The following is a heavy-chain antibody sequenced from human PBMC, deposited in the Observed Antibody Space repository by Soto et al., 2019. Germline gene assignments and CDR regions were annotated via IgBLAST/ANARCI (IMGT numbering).Heavy chain of an antibody. CDR2: ISSSSSYI. Sequence: PGGSLRLSCAASGFTFSSYSMNWVRQAPGKGLEWVSSISSSSSYIYYAESVKGRFTISRDNAKNSLYLQMNSLRAEDTAVYYCARDHDSSGPFDYWGQGTLVTVSS. CDR1: GFTFSSYS. CDR3: ARDHDSSGPFDY. J-gene: IGHJ4*02. V-gene: IGHV3-21*01. D-gene: IGHD3-22*01.